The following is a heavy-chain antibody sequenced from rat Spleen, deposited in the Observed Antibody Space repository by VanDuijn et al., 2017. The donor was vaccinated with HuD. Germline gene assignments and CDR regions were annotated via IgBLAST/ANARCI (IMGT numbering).Heavy chain of an antibody. J-gene: IGHJ1*01. CDR2: MWTGGNT. V-gene: IGHV2S63*01. CDR3: ARSRSYYDGSYYYGWYFDF. D-gene: IGHD1-12*02. Sequence: VQLKESGPGLVQSSQTLSLTCTVSGFSLQDYRVYWVRQPSGKGLEWMGVMWTGGNTASTSLPKSRLSISRDTSKSQVLLKMNSLQTEDTAMYFCARSRSYYDGSYYYGWYFDFWGPGTMVTVSS. CDR1: GFSLQDYR.